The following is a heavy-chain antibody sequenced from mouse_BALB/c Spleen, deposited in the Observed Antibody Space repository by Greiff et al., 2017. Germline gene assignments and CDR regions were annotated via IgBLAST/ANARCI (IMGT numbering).Heavy chain of an antibody. CDR3: ARDVLPGLCAY. J-gene: IGHJ3*01. V-gene: IGHV2-9*02. D-gene: IGHD5-5*01. CDR1: GFSLTSYG. CDR2: IWAGGST. Sequence: VQGVESGPGLVAPSQSLSITCTVSGFSLTSYGVHWVRQPPGKGLEWLGVIWAGGSTNYNSALMSRLSISKDNSKSQVFLKMNSLQTDDTAMYYCARDVLPGLCAYWGQGTLVTVSA.